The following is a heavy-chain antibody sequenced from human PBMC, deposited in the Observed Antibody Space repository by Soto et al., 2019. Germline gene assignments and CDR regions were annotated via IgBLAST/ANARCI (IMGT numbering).Heavy chain of an antibody. D-gene: IGHD7-27*01. V-gene: IGHV4-39*01. CDR2: IYYSGST. J-gene: IGHJ6*03. CDR1: GGSISSSSYY. CDR3: AAGLGYYYYYMDV. Sequence: QLQLQESGPGLVKPSETLSLTCTVSGGSISSSSYYWGWIRQPPGKGLEWIGSIYYSGSTYYNPSLKSRVTISVDTSKNQFSLKLSSVIAADTAVYYCAAGLGYYYYYMDVWGKGTTVTVSS.